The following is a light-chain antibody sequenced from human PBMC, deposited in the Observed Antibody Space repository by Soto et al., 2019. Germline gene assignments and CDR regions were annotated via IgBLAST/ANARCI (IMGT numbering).Light chain of an antibody. CDR2: AAS. Sequence: DIPMTQSPPALSASVGDRVTIACRASQNIRNYLNWYQHKPGKGPKLLIYAASTLQTAVPSRFTASGSGTDFTLTIGGLQPEDFATYFCQQTYTIPRTFGGGTKVEIE. V-gene: IGKV1-39*01. CDR1: QNIRNY. J-gene: IGKJ4*01. CDR3: QQTYTIPRT.